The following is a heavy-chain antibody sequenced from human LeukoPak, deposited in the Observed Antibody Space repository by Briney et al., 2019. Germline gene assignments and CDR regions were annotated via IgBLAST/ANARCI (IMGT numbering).Heavy chain of an antibody. CDR1: GFTFSSYA. Sequence: GGSLRLSCAASGFTFSSYAMSWVRQAPGKGLEWVSAISGSSASTYFANSVKGRFTISRDNSKNTLYLQMNSLRAEDTAVYYCAKATMVRGVIGDYFDYWGQGTLVTVSS. CDR2: ISGSSAST. D-gene: IGHD3-10*01. CDR3: AKATMVRGVIGDYFDY. J-gene: IGHJ4*02. V-gene: IGHV3-23*01.